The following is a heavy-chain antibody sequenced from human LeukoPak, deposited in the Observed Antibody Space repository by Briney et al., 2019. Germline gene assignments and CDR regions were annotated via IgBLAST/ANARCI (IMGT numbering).Heavy chain of an antibody. Sequence: GGSLRLSCVASGFTFSSYGMHWVRQAPGKGLEWVAFIRFDGNNKYYADSVKGRFTVSRDNSKNTLYLQMNSLRAEDTAVYYCAKITTIYYYYMDVWGQGTTVTVSS. D-gene: IGHD3-22*01. J-gene: IGHJ6*03. CDR3: AKITTIYYYYMDV. V-gene: IGHV3-30*02. CDR2: IRFDGNNK. CDR1: GFTFSSYG.